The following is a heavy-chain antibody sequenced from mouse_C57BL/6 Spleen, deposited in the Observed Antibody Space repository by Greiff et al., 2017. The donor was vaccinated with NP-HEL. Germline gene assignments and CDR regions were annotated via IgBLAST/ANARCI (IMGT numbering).Heavy chain of an antibody. Sequence: EVMLVESGGGLVQPKGSLKLSCAASGFSFNTYAMNWVRQAPGKGLEWVARIRSKSNNYATYYADSVKDRFTISRDDSESMLYLQMNNLKTEDTAMYYCVRDGYDLYYAMDYWGQGTSVTVSS. CDR1: GFSFNTYA. CDR3: VRDGYDLYYAMDY. CDR2: IRSKSNNYAT. J-gene: IGHJ4*01. D-gene: IGHD1-2*01. V-gene: IGHV10-1*01.